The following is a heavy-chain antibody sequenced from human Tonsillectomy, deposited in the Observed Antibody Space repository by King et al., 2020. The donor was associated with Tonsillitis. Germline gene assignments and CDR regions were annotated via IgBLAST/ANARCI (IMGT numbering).Heavy chain of an antibody. Sequence: VQLVESGAEVKKPGASVKVSCKASGFIFTGHYMHWLRQAPGQGLEWMGWINLNSGGTDYAQRFQGRVTMTRDTSITTAYMGLSGLRSDDTAVYYCAGDNRWNDVGGWFDPWGQGTLVTVSS. CDR1: GFIFTGHY. D-gene: IGHD1-1*01. CDR3: AGDNRWNDVGGWFDP. CDR2: INLNSGGT. V-gene: IGHV1-2*02. J-gene: IGHJ5*02.